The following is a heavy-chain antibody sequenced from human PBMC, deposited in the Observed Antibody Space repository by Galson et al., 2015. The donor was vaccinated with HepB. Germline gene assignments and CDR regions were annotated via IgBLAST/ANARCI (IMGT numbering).Heavy chain of an antibody. CDR2: IWYGGSDK. V-gene: IGHV3-33*01. J-gene: IGHJ4*02. D-gene: IGHD7-27*01. Sequence: SLRLSCAASGFTFSSYAMHWVRQAPGKGLEWVADIWYGGSDKYYADSVQGRFTISRDNSKNTLYLQMNSLRVEDTAVYYCARRNWGGFDYWGQGALVTVSS. CDR1: GFTFSSYA. CDR3: ARRNWGGFDY.